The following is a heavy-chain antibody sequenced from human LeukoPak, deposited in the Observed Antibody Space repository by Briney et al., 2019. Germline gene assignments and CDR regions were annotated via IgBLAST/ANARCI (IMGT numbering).Heavy chain of an antibody. CDR3: ARLLCSSTSCYLNWFDP. D-gene: IGHD2-2*01. CDR1: GYSFTSYW. Sequence: GESLKISCKGSGYSFTSYWIGWVRQMPGKGLEWMGIICPGDSDTRYSPSFQGQVTISADKSISTAYLQWSSLKASDTAMYYCARLLCSSTSCYLNWFDPWGQGTLVTVSS. J-gene: IGHJ5*02. CDR2: ICPGDSDT. V-gene: IGHV5-51*01.